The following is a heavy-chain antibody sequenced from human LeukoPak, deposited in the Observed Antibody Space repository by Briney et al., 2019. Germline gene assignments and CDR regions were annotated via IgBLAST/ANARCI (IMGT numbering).Heavy chain of an antibody. J-gene: IGHJ3*02. CDR2: IYYSGST. CDR3: ARDRGFGDYPFFDI. V-gene: IGHV4-59*01. CDR1: GGSISSYY. Sequence: SETLSLTCTVSGGSISSYYWSWIRQPSGKGLEWIGYIYYSGSTNYNPSLKSRVTISVDTSKNQFSLKLSSVTAADTAVYYCARDRGFGDYPFFDIWGQGTMVTVSS. D-gene: IGHD4-17*01.